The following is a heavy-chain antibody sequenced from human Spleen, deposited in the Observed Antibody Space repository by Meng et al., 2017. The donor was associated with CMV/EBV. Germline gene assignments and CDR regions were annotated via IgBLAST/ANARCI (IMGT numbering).Heavy chain of an antibody. CDR2: IYWNDDK. CDR3: AHSYYDFWSGYNYFDY. J-gene: IGHJ4*02. V-gene: IGHV2-5*01. Sequence: FSLSTSGVCVGWIRQPPGKALEWLALIYWNDDKRYSPSLKSRLTITKDTSKNQVVLTMTNMDPVDTATYYCAHSYYDFWSGYNYFDYWGQGTLVTVSS. CDR1: FSLSTSGVC. D-gene: IGHD3-3*01.